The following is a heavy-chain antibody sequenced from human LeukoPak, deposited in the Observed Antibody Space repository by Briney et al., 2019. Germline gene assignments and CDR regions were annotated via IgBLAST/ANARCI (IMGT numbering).Heavy chain of an antibody. J-gene: IGHJ5*02. CDR3: ARASGYDFWSGYHWFDP. Sequence: SETLTLTCTVSGGSISSYYWSWIRQPAGEGLERIGRIYTSGSTNYNPSLKSRVTMSVDTSKNQFSLKLSSVTAADTAVYYCARASGYDFWSGYHWFDPWGQGTLVTVSS. V-gene: IGHV4-4*07. D-gene: IGHD3-3*01. CDR2: IYTSGST. CDR1: GGSISSYY.